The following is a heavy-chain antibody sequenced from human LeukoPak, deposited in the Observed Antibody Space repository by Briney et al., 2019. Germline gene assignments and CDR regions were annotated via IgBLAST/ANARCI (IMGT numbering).Heavy chain of an antibody. CDR2: ISSSSSYI. CDR3: ARGPPDTYYYDSSGFDY. J-gene: IGHJ4*02. V-gene: IGHV3-21*01. D-gene: IGHD3-22*01. CDR1: GFTFSSYA. Sequence: GGSLRLSCAASGFTFSSYAMHWVRQAPGKGLEWVSSISSSSSYIYYADSVKGRFTISRDNAKNSLYLQMNSLRAEDTAVYYCARGPPDTYYYDSSGFDYWGQGTLVTVSS.